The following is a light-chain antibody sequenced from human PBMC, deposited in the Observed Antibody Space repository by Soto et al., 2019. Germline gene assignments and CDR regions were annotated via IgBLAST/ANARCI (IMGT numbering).Light chain of an antibody. CDR2: DAY. Sequence: DIQMTQSPATLSGSVGDRVTITCRASQSVTNWLSWYQQRPGKAAKVLLYDAYILESGVTSRFSGSGSGSEFTLTISSLQPDDFATYYCQQYHRYSRTVGPGTKVEIK. J-gene: IGKJ1*01. V-gene: IGKV1-5*01. CDR1: QSVTNW. CDR3: QQYHRYSRT.